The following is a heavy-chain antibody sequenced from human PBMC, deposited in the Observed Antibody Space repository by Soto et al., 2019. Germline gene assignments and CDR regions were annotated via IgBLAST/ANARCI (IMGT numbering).Heavy chain of an antibody. CDR1: GGTFSSYA. CDR2: IIPIFGTA. CDR3: AKYYDILTGPSTYYYYYGMDV. Sequence: GASVKVSCKASGGTFSSYAISWVRQAPGQGLEWMGGIIPIFGTANYAQKFQGRVTITADKSTSTAYMELSSLRSEDTAVYYCAKYYDILTGPSTYYYYYGMDVWGQGTTVTV. D-gene: IGHD3-9*01. V-gene: IGHV1-69*06. J-gene: IGHJ6*02.